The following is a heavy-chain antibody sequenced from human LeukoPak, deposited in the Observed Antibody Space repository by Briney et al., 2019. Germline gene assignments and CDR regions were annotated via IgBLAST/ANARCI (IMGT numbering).Heavy chain of an antibody. V-gene: IGHV4-59*01. CDR1: GGPISSYY. J-gene: IGHJ6*03. Sequence: SETLSLTCTVSGGPISSYYWSWIRQPPGKGLEWIGYIYYSGSTNYNPSLESRVTISVDTSKNQFSLKLSSVTAADTAVYYCARVPYYYDSSGGGNYYYYYMDVWGKGTTVTVSS. D-gene: IGHD3-22*01. CDR3: ARVPYYYDSSGGGNYYYYYMDV. CDR2: IYYSGST.